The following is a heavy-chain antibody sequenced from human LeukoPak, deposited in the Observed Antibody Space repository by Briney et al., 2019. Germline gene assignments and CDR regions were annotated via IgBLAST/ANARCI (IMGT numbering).Heavy chain of an antibody. CDR3: ARYYYDSGSYYFDY. D-gene: IGHD3-10*01. CDR1: GGSISSYY. J-gene: IGHJ4*02. V-gene: IGHV4-59*08. Sequence: SETLSLTCTVSGGSISSYYWSWIRQPPGKGLEWIGYIYYSGSTNFNPSLKSRVTISVDTSKNQFSLKLSSVTAADTAVYYCARYYYDSGSYYFDYWGQGTLVTVSS. CDR2: IYYSGST.